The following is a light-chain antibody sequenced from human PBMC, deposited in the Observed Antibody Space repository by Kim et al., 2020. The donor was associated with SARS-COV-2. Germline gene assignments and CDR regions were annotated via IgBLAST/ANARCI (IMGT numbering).Light chain of an antibody. CDR3: QTWGTGIWV. V-gene: IGLV4-69*01. CDR2: LNSDGSH. Sequence: ASVKRTCTLSSGHSSYAIAWHQQQPEKGPRYWMKLNSDGSHSKGDGIPDRFSGSSSGAERYLTISSLQSEDEADYYCQTWGTGIWVFGGGTQLTVL. J-gene: IGLJ3*02. CDR1: SGHSSYA.